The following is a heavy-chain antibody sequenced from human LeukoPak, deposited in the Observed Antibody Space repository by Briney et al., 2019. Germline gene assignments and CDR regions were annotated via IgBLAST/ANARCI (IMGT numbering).Heavy chain of an antibody. CDR2: ISAYNGNT. J-gene: IGHJ4*02. D-gene: IGHD4-17*01. Sequence: ASVKVSCKASGYTFTSYVISWVRQAPGQGLERMGWISAYNGNTNYAQKLQSRVTMTTDTSTSTAYMELRSLRSDDTAVYYCARDPGYGDYWGGYYFDYWGQGTLVTVSS. CDR1: GYTFTSYV. CDR3: ARDPGYGDYWGGYYFDY. V-gene: IGHV1-18*04.